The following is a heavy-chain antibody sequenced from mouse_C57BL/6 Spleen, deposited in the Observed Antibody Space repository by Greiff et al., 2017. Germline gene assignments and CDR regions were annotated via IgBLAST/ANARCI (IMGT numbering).Heavy chain of an antibody. V-gene: IGHV1-81*01. Sequence: VQLQQSGAELVRPGASVKLSCKASGYNFTSYGIRWVKQRPGQGLEWIGGIYPGSGNTYYTEKFKGKATMTADKSSSTAYMQLRSLTSEDSAVYFCAPPYGGYTAWFAFWGKGTLVTVSA. CDR3: APPYGGYTAWFAF. D-gene: IGHD2-3*01. CDR2: IYPGSGNT. CDR1: GYNFTSYG. J-gene: IGHJ3*01.